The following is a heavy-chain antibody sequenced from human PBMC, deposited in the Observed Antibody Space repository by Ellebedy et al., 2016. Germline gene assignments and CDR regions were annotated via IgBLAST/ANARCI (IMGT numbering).Heavy chain of an antibody. V-gene: IGHV1-2*02. J-gene: IGHJ4*02. CDR1: GYTFTGYY. CDR3: ARSSGGSSCVDY. Sequence: ASVKVSXXASGYTFTGYYMHWVRQAPGQGLEWMGWINPNSGGTNYAQKFQGRVTMTRDTSISTAYMELSRLRSDDTAVYYCARSSGGSSCVDYWGQGTLVTVSS. D-gene: IGHD2-15*01. CDR2: INPNSGGT.